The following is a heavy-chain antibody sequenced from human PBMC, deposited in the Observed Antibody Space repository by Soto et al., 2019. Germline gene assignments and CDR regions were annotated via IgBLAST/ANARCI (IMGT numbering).Heavy chain of an antibody. J-gene: IGHJ4*02. D-gene: IGHD2-15*01. CDR2: INTYNGNT. Sequence: ASVKVSCKASGYTFTNYGISWVRQAPGQGLEFMGWINTYNGNTKYPQKFQGRVTMTADTPTSTAYMELRSLRSDDTAVYYCCSSQTPTSFDYWGQGTLVTVSS. CDR1: GYTFTNYG. V-gene: IGHV1-18*01. CDR3: CSSQTPTSFDY.